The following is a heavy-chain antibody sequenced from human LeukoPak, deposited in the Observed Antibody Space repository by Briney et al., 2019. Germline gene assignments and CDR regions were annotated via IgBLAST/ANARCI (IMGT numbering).Heavy chain of an antibody. J-gene: IGHJ2*01. CDR2: IKADGSDQ. V-gene: IGHV3-30*02. D-gene: IGHD6-13*01. CDR3: AKGRGTAGAPNTWYFDR. Sequence: GGSLRLSCAASGFTFSSYGMHWVRQAPGKGLEWAALIKADGSDQYYADSVKGRFTISRDNSKDTLFLQMNSLRVEDTAVYYCAKGRGTAGAPNTWYFDRWGRGTLITVSS. CDR1: GFTFSSYG.